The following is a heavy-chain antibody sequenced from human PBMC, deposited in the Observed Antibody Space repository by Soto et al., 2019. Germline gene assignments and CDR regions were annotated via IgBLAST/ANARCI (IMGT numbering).Heavy chain of an antibody. CDR2: ISGSGGST. Sequence: EVQLLESGGGLVQPGGSLRLSCAASGFTFSSYAMSWVRQAPGKGLELVSAISGSGGSTYYADSVKGRFTISRDNSKNTLYLQMNSLRAEDTAVYYCAKEGKYSYGLPYYYGMDVWGQGTTVTVSS. CDR3: AKEGKYSYGLPYYYGMDV. D-gene: IGHD5-18*01. V-gene: IGHV3-23*01. CDR1: GFTFSSYA. J-gene: IGHJ6*02.